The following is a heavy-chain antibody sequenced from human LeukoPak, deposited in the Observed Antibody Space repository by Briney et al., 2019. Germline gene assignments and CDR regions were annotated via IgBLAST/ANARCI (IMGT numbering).Heavy chain of an antibody. CDR2: IYSGGST. Sequence: GGSLRLSCAASGFTVSNNYMSCVRQAPGKGLEWVSVIYSGGSTYYADSVKGRFTISRDNSKNTLYLQMNSLRAEDTAVYYCASGRCSSTSCPFDYWGQGTLVTVSS. CDR1: GFTVSNNY. V-gene: IGHV3-53*01. D-gene: IGHD2-2*01. CDR3: ASGRCSSTSCPFDY. J-gene: IGHJ4*02.